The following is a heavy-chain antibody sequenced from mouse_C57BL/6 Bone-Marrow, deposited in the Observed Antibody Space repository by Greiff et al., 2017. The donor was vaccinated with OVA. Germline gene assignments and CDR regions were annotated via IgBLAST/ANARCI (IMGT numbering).Heavy chain of an antibody. CDR1: GFTFSSYA. CDR2: ISDGGSYT. V-gene: IGHV5-4*01. Sequence: EVKLVESGGGLVKPGGSLKLSCAASGFTFSSYAMSWVRQTPEKRLEWVATISDGGSYTYYPDNVKGRFTISRDNAKNNLYLQMSHLKSEDTAMYYCARDGITTVYWGQGTTLTVSS. CDR3: ARDGITTVY. J-gene: IGHJ2*01. D-gene: IGHD1-1*01.